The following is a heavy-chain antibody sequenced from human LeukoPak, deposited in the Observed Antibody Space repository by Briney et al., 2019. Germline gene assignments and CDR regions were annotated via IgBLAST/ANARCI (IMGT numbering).Heavy chain of an antibody. J-gene: IGHJ6*03. CDR2: IYYSGST. V-gene: IGHV4-59*11. CDR3: ARGPAYYDFWSGYSYYYMDV. CDR1: GGSISSHY. D-gene: IGHD3-3*01. Sequence: NPSETLSLTCTVSGGSISSHYWSWIRQPPGKGLEWIGYIYYSGSTDYNPSLKGRVTISVDTSKNQFSLKLSSVTAADTAVYYCARGPAYYDFWSGYSYYYMDVWGKGTTVTVSS.